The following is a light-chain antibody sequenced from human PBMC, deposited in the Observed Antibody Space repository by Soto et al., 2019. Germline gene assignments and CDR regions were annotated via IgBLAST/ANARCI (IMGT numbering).Light chain of an antibody. CDR1: SSDVGGYNF. Sequence: QSALTQPASVSGSPGQSITISCTGTSSDVGGYNFVSWYQHHPGKAPKLMIYEVSNRPSGVSNRFSGSKSGNTASLTISGLQAEDEADYYCSSTRGSASGVFGGGTKLTVL. CDR2: EVS. V-gene: IGLV2-14*01. CDR3: SSTRGSASGV. J-gene: IGLJ2*01.